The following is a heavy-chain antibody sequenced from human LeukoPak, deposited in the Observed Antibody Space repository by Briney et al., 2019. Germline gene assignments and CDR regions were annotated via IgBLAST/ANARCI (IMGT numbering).Heavy chain of an antibody. J-gene: IGHJ4*02. CDR2: IYYSGST. D-gene: IGHD2-21*01. CDR1: GGSISSGDYY. CDR3: ARTQNYCGGDCYLFDY. Sequence: TLSLTXTVSGGSISSGDYYWSWIRQPPGKGLEWIGYIYYSGSTYYNPSLKSRVTISVDTSKNQFSLKLSSVTAADTAVYYCARTQNYCGGDCYLFDYWGQGTLVTVSS. V-gene: IGHV4-30-4*08.